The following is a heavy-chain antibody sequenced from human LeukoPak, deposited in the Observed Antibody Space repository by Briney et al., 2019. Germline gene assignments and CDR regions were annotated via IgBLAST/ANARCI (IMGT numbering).Heavy chain of an antibody. CDR2: INPNSGGT. Sequence: ASVKVSCKASGYTFTGYYIHWVRQAPGQGLEWMGWINPNSGGTNYAQKFQGRVTMTRDTSISTAYMELSRLRSDDTAVYYCARKYNKPLEAFDIWGQGTMVTVSS. V-gene: IGHV1-2*02. CDR1: GYTFTGYY. J-gene: IGHJ3*02. D-gene: IGHD1-1*01. CDR3: ARKYNKPLEAFDI.